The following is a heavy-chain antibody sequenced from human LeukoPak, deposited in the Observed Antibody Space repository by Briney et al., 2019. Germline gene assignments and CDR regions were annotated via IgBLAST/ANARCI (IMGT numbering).Heavy chain of an antibody. CDR2: IYYRGST. V-gene: IGHV4-59*01. CDR3: AKLEVGRFDP. D-gene: IGHD7-27*01. Sequence: SETLSLTCAVYVGSFSVYYWCCIRHPPGTGLEWIGDIYYRGSTTYNPSLKSRVSISLDTSRNQFSLNLSSVTAADTAVYYCAKLEVGRFDPWGQGTLVTVSS. J-gene: IGHJ5*02. CDR1: VGSFSVYY.